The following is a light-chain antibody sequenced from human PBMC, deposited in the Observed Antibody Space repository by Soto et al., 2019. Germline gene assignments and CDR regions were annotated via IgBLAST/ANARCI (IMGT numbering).Light chain of an antibody. CDR1: QSVGNS. CDR2: DVS. Sequence: EIVLTQSPATLSLSPGERATLSCRASQSVGNSLAWYQQKLGQAPRLLIYDVSKRATGTPARFSGSGSGTDFTLTISSLQPEDFAFYSCQQRSSWPLTFGGGTSLEIK. J-gene: IGKJ4*01. CDR3: QQRSSWPLT. V-gene: IGKV3-11*01.